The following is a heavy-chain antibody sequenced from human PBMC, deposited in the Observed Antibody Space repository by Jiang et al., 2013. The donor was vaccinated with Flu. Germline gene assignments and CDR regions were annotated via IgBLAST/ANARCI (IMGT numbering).Heavy chain of an antibody. D-gene: IGHD6-13*01. CDR2: ISGSGGST. CDR3: AKSRSSWYSSPNAFDI. Sequence: QLLESGGGLVKPGGSLRLSCAASGFTFSSYAMSWVRQAPGKGLEWVSAISGSGGSTYYADSVKGRFTISRDNSKNTLYLQMNSLRAEDTAVYYCAKSRSSWYSSPNAFDIWGQGTMVTVSS. CDR1: GFTFSSYA. V-gene: IGHV3-23*01. J-gene: IGHJ3*02.